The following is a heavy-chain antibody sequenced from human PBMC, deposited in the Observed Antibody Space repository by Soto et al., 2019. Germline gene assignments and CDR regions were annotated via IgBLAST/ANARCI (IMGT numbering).Heavy chain of an antibody. J-gene: IGHJ4*02. Sequence: ASVKVSCKASGYTFTSYAMHWVRQAPGQRLEWMGWINAGNGNTKYSQKFQGRVTITRDTSASTAYMELSSLRSEDTAVYYCARDRRIYYYDSSGPFDYWGQGTLVTVSS. D-gene: IGHD3-22*01. V-gene: IGHV1-3*01. CDR2: INAGNGNT. CDR1: GYTFTSYA. CDR3: ARDRRIYYYDSSGPFDY.